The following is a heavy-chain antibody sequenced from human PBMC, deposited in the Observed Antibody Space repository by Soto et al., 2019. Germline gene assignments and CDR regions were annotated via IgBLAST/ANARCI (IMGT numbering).Heavy chain of an antibody. CDR1: GCNLTNYG. J-gene: IGHJ5*02. CDR3: ARAHGTSWYNWFDP. D-gene: IGHD1-26*01. V-gene: IGHV1-69*13. Sequence: SVKVSCKAFGCNLTNYGISCVRQAPGQGLEWMGGIIPLFGTTNYAQKFRGRVTVTADESTSTVYMELNSLRSEDTAIYYCARAHGTSWYNWFDPWGQGTLVTVSS. CDR2: IIPLFGTT.